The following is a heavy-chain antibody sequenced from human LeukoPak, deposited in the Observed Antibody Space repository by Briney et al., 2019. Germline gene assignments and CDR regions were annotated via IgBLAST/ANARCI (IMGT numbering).Heavy chain of an antibody. Sequence: GGSLRLSXETSGFTFSKYSMNWVRQAPGKGLEWVSYIGSSSSTIHYADSVKGRFTFSRDNAKNSLYLQMNSLTAEDTAVYYCARDLSQDFLSGYLDAFDLWGQRTMVTVSS. V-gene: IGHV3-48*01. D-gene: IGHD3-3*01. CDR1: GFTFSKYS. CDR3: ARDLSQDFLSGYLDAFDL. CDR2: IGSSSSTI. J-gene: IGHJ3*01.